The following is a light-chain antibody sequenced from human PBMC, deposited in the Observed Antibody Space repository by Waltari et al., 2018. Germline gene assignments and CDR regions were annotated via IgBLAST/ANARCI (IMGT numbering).Light chain of an antibody. CDR1: QRVSSSY. CDR2: GAS. J-gene: IGKJ2*01. CDR3: QQDYNLPGT. V-gene: IGKV3D-7*01. Sequence: EIVMTQSPATLSLSPGERATLSCRASQRVSSSYLSWYQQKPGQAPRLLIYGASTRATGIPARFSGSGSGTDFTLTISSLQPEDFAVYYCQQDYNLPGTFGQGTKLEIK.